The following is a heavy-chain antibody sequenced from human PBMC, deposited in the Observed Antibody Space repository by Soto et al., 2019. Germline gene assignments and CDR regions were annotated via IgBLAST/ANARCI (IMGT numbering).Heavy chain of an antibody. CDR1: GGTFSSYA. Sequence: QVQLVQSGAEVKKPGSSVKVSCKASGGTFSSYAISWVRQAPGQGLEWMGGIIPIFGTANYAQKFQGRVTVTXXXSXXTAYMELSSLRSEDTAVYYCASQQHGPSYYYGMDVWGQGTTVTVSS. V-gene: IGHV1-69*05. D-gene: IGHD6-13*01. J-gene: IGHJ6*02. CDR3: ASQQHGPSYYYGMDV. CDR2: IIPIFGTA.